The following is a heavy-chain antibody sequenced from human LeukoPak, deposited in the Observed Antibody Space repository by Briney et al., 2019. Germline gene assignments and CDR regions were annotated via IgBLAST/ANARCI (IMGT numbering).Heavy chain of an antibody. J-gene: IGHJ6*02. Sequence: SVKVSCKASGGTLSSYAISWVRQARGQGLEWMGGIIPIFGTANYAQEFQGRVTITADESTSTAYMELSSLRSEDTAVYYCARVYSSGWYPDYYYYYGMDVWGQGTTVTVSS. V-gene: IGHV1-69*01. CDR1: GGTLSSYA. D-gene: IGHD6-19*01. CDR2: IIPIFGTA. CDR3: ARVYSSGWYPDYYYYYGMDV.